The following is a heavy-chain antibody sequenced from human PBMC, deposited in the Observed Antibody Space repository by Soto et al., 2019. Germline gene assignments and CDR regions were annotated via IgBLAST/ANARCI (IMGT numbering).Heavy chain of an antibody. CDR1: GYTFTSYG. Sequence: ASVKVSCKASGYTFTSYGISWVRQAPGQGLEWMGGIIPIFGTANYAQKFQGRVTITADESTSTAYMELSSLRSEDTAVYYCARDQFGDGSGSYLLPSNYYYYYGMDVWGQGTTVTVSS. D-gene: IGHD3-10*01. CDR2: IIPIFGTA. CDR3: ARDQFGDGSGSYLLPSNYYYYYGMDV. V-gene: IGHV1-69*13. J-gene: IGHJ6*02.